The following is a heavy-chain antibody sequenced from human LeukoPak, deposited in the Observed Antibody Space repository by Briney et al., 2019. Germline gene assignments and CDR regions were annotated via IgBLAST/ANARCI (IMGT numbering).Heavy chain of an antibody. CDR2: ISLSGQT. CDR3: LRGSWGLCPFGY. V-gene: IGHV4/OR15-8*02. D-gene: IGHD3-16*01. CDR1: GGSIRSTNW. J-gene: IGHJ4*02. Sequence: PSETLSLTCGVSGGSIRSTNWWSWVRQPPGQGLEWIGEISLSGQTNFNPSLNGRVTMSLDESRNQLSLKLTFVTSADTAIYYCLRGSWGLCPFGYWGQGTLVIV.